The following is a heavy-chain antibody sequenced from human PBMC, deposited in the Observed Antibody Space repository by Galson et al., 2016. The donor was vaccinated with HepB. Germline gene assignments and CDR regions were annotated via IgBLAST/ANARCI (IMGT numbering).Heavy chain of an antibody. V-gene: IGHV6-1*01. CDR2: TYYRSKKWYN. CDR1: GDSVSSNRAA. Sequence: CAISGDSVSSNRAAWNWIRQSTSRGLEWLGRTYYRSKKWYNDYEVSVNSRITINPDTSENQFSLQLNSVTPEDTAVYYCARAVDSSGWSETDAFDIWGQGTRVTVSS. J-gene: IGHJ3*02. D-gene: IGHD6-19*01. CDR3: ARAVDSSGWSETDAFDI.